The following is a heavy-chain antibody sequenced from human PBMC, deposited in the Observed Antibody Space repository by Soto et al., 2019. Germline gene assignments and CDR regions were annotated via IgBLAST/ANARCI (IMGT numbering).Heavy chain of an antibody. D-gene: IGHD3-3*01. V-gene: IGHV3-23*01. CDR2: ISGSGGST. CDR1: GFTFSSYA. CDR3: AKVLKNLEWLLTEPFDY. J-gene: IGHJ4*02. Sequence: GGSLRLSCAASGFTFSSYAMSWVRQAPGKGLEWVSAISGSGGSTYYADSVKGRFTISRDNSKNTLYLQMNSLRAEDTAVYYCAKVLKNLEWLLTEPFDYWGQGTLVTVSS.